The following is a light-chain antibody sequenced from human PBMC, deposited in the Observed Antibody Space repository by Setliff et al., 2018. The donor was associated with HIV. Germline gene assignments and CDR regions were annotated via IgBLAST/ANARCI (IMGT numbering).Light chain of an antibody. CDR3: QAWDRSMGV. CDR2: QDN. Sequence: SYALTQPHSVSVATAQTASITCSGDKLGDKYACWYQQKPGQSPVLVIYQDNKRPSGIPQRFSGSNSGNTATLTISGTQAMDEADYYCQAWDRSMGVFGTGTKVTVL. J-gene: IGLJ1*01. V-gene: IGLV3-1*01. CDR1: KLGDKY.